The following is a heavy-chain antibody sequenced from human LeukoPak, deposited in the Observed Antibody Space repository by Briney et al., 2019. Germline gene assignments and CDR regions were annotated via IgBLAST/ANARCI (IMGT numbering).Heavy chain of an antibody. CDR2: ISSSSSYI. J-gene: IGHJ4*02. V-gene: IGHV3-21*01. CDR3: AREGNGLNYFDY. CDR1: GFTFSSYS. Sequence: GGPLRLSCAASGFTFSSYSMNWVRQAPGKGLEWVSSISSSSSYIYYADSVKGRFTISRDNAKNSLYLQMNSLRAEDTAVYYCAREGNGLNYFDYWGQGTLVTVSS. D-gene: IGHD3-3*01.